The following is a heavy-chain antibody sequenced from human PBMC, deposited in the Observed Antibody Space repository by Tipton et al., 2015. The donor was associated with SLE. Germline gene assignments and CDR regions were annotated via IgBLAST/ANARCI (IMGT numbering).Heavy chain of an antibody. CDR2: IYTSGST. Sequence: TLSLTCTVSGGSISSYYWSWIRQPPGKGLEWIGYIYTSGSTNYNPSLKSRVTISVDTSKNQFSLKLSSVTAADTAVYYCAIHTGIVGATPFVYWGQGTLVTVSS. D-gene: IGHD1-26*01. J-gene: IGHJ4*02. CDR1: GGSISSYY. V-gene: IGHV4-4*08. CDR3: AIHTGIVGATPFVY.